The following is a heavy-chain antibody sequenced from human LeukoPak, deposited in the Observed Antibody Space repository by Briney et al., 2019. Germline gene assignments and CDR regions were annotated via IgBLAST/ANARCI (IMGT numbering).Heavy chain of an antibody. CDR2: INHSGST. CDR1: GGSLSGYY. CDR3: ARGGYYSDFDY. V-gene: IGHV4-34*01. D-gene: IGHD3-22*01. J-gene: IGHJ4*02. Sequence: SETLSLTCAVYGGSLSGYYWSWIRQPPGKGLEWIGEINHSGSTNYNPSLKSRVTISVDTSKNQFSLKLSSVTAADTAVYYCARGGYYSDFDYWGQGTLVTVSS.